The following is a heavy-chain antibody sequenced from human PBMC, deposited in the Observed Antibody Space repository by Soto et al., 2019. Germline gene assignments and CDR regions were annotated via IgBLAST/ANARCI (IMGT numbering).Heavy chain of an antibody. CDR3: AAVTTLFDY. Sequence: QVQLVESGGGVVQPGRSLRLSCAASGFTFSSYAMHWVRQAPGKGLEWVAVISYDGSNKYYADSVKGRLTISRDNSKNTLYLQMNSLRAEDTAVYYCAAVTTLFDYWGQGTLVTVSS. J-gene: IGHJ4*02. D-gene: IGHD4-17*01. CDR1: GFTFSSYA. CDR2: ISYDGSNK. V-gene: IGHV3-30-3*01.